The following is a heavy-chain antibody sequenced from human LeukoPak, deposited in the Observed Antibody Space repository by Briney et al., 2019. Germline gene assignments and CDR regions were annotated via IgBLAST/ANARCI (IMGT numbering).Heavy chain of an antibody. CDR1: GFTFGDYA. D-gene: IGHD3-10*01. CDR2: IRSKAYGGTT. J-gene: IGHJ6*03. Sequence: GGSLRLSCTASGFTFGDYAMSWVRQAPGKGLEWVGFIRSKAYGGTTEYAASVKGRFTISRDDSKSIAYLQMNSLKTEDTAVYYCTRDRGWFGELSHYYYMDVWGKGTTVTISS. V-gene: IGHV3-49*04. CDR3: TRDRGWFGELSHYYYMDV.